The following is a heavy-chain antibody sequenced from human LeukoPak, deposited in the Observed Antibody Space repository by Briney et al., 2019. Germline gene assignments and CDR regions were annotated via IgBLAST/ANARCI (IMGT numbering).Heavy chain of an antibody. CDR2: IIPIFGTA. D-gene: IGHD5-18*01. CDR3: ARDGRYSYGSLGLYGMDV. V-gene: IGHV1-69*13. Sequence: SVKVSCKASGFTFSSYAISWVRQAPGQGLEWMGGIIPIFGTANYAQKFQGRVTITADESTSTAYMELSSLRSEDTAVYYCARDGRYSYGSLGLYGMDVWGQGTTVTVSS. CDR1: GFTFSSYA. J-gene: IGHJ6*02.